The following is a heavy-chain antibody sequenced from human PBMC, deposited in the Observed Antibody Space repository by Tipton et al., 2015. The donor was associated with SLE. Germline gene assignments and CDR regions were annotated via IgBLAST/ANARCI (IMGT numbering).Heavy chain of an antibody. CDR3: AKDLAYRGGLDY. V-gene: IGHV3-23*01. CDR2: ISGSGGST. J-gene: IGHJ4*02. CDR1: GFTFSSYA. Sequence: SLRLSCAASGFTFSSYAMSWVRQAPGKGLEWVSAISGSGGSTYYADSVKGRFTISRDNSKNTLYLQMNSLRAEDTAVYYCAKDLAYRGGLDYWGQGTLVTVSS. D-gene: IGHD2-21*01.